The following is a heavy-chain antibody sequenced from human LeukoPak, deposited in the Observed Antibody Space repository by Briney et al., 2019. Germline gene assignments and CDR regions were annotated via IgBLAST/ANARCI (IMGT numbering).Heavy chain of an antibody. CDR1: GFTFRNYG. V-gene: IGHV3-30*18. D-gene: IGHD6-13*01. J-gene: IGHJ4*02. Sequence: GGSLRHSCAASGFTFRNYGMYWVRQAPGTGLEWVTFISDDGSRKYDVDSVKGRFTISRDNSKNTLYLQMNSLGVEDTAVYYCAKDRSTTWSFDNWGQGTLVSVSS. CDR3: AKDRSTTWSFDN. CDR2: ISDDGSRK.